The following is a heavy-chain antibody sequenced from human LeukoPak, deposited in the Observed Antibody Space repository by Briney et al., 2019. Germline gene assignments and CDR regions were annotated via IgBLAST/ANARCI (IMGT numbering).Heavy chain of an antibody. V-gene: IGHV3-23*01. CDR3: AKDLYSNYGPADY. Sequence: GRSLRLSRAASGFTFSSYAMSWVRQAPGKGLEWVSTINGGGVNTHYADSVGGRFTISRDNSKNTLFLQMNSLRDEDTAVYYCAKDLYSNYGPADYWGQGNLVTVSS. CDR1: GFTFSSYA. D-gene: IGHD4-11*01. J-gene: IGHJ4*02. CDR2: INGGGVNT.